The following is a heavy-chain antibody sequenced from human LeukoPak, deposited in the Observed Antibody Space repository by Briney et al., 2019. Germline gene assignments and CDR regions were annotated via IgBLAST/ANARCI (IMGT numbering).Heavy chain of an antibody. J-gene: IGHJ4*02. D-gene: IGHD3-22*01. CDR2: IKQDGSEK. Sequence: GGSLRLSCAASGFTFSSYWMSWVRQAPGKGLEWVANIKQDGSEKYYVDSVKGRFTISRDNAKNSLYLQMNSLRAEDTAVYYCARERLYYYDSSGYSDYWGQGTLVTVSS. V-gene: IGHV3-7*01. CDR1: GFTFSSYW. CDR3: ARERLYYYDSSGYSDY.